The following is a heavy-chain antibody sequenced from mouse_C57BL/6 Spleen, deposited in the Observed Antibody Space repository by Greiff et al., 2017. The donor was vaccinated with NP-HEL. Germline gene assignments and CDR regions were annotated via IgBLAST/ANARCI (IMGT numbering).Heavy chain of an antibody. CDR1: GFSLTSYG. V-gene: IGHV2-2*01. CDR3: ATSYYSNPRGFAY. CDR2: IWSGGST. J-gene: IGHJ3*01. Sequence: VKLMESGPGLVQPSQSLSITCTVSGFSLTSYGVHWVRQSPGKGLEWLGVIWSGGSTDYNAAFISRLSISKDNSKSQVFFKMNSLQADDTAIYYCATSYYSNPRGFAYWGQGTLVTVSA. D-gene: IGHD2-5*01.